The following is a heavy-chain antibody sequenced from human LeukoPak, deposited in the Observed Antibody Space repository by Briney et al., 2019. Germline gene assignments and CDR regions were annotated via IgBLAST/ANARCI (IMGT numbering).Heavy chain of an antibody. J-gene: IGHJ6*03. V-gene: IGHV4-4*02. CDR3: ARVTYYYGSEYDRHMDV. CDR1: GGSISSSTNW. D-gene: IGHD3-10*01. Sequence: PSETLSLTCAVSGGSISSSTNWWSWVRQPPGKGLEWIGEIYHSGGTNYNPSLKSRITISVDKSQNQFSLKVNSLTAADTAVYYCARVTYYYGSEYDRHMDVWGKGTTVTISS. CDR2: IYHSGGT.